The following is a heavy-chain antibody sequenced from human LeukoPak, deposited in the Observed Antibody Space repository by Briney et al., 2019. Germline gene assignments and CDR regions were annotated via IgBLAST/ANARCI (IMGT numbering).Heavy chain of an antibody. CDR3: ARGWYYGMDV. D-gene: IGHD5-24*01. CDR2: INSDGSST. CDR1: EFTFSNYA. J-gene: IGHJ6*02. V-gene: IGHV3-74*01. Sequence: TGGSLRLSCAASEFTFSNYAMHWVRQAPGKGLVWVSRINSDGSSTTYADSVKGRFTISRDNAKNTLYLQMNSLRAEDTAVYYCARGWYYGMDVWGQGTTITVSS.